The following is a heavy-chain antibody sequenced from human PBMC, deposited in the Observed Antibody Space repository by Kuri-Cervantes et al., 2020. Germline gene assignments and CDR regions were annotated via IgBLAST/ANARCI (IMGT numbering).Heavy chain of an antibody. CDR2: ISYDGSNK. V-gene: IGHV3-30-3*01. J-gene: IGHJ4*02. D-gene: IGHD2-21*02. CDR1: GFTFSSYA. Sequence: GESLKISCAASGFTFSSYAMHWVRQAPGKGLEWVAVISYDGSNKYYADSVKGRFTISRDNSKNTLYLQMNSLRAEDTAVYYCARGGIVVVTAITPYFDYWGQGTLVTVSS. CDR3: ARGGIVVVTAITPYFDY.